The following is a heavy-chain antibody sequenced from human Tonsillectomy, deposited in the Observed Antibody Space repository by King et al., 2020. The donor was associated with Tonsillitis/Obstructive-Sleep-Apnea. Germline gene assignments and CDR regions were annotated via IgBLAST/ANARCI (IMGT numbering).Heavy chain of an antibody. CDR2: IYYSGSI. J-gene: IGHJ3*02. CDR1: GDSISSYY. CDR3: AGAYYDILTGYLDDAFDI. D-gene: IGHD3-9*01. Sequence: QLQESGPGLVKPSETLSLTCTVSGDSISSYYWSWIRQPPGKGLEWIGYIYYSGSINYNPSLKSRVTISVDTSKNQFSLKLSSVTAADTAVYYCAGAYYDILTGYLDDAFDIWGQGTMVTVSS. V-gene: IGHV4-59*08.